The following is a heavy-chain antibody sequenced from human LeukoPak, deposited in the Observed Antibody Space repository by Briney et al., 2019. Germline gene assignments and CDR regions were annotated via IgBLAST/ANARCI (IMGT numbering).Heavy chain of an antibody. CDR3: ARSSYDSSGPGAFDI. J-gene: IGHJ3*02. Sequence: SETLSLTCTVSGGSISSYYWSWIRQPPGKGLEWIGYIYYSGSTNYNPSLKSRVTISVDTSKNQFSLKLSSVTAADTAVYYCARSSYDSSGPGAFDIWGQGTMVTVSS. V-gene: IGHV4-59*01. CDR2: IYYSGST. CDR1: GGSISSYY. D-gene: IGHD3-22*01.